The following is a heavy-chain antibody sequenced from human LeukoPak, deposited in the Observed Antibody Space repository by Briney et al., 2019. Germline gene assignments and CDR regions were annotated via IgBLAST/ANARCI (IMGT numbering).Heavy chain of an antibody. CDR1: GFTFSSYL. CDR3: AREGGYYEYYFDY. V-gene: IGHV3-7*01. J-gene: IGHJ4*02. Sequence: GGSLRLSCAASGFTFSSYLMSWVRQAPGKGLEWVANIKQDGSEKYYVDSVKGRFTISRDNAKNSLYLQMNSLRAEDTAVYYCAREGGYYEYYFDYWGQGTLVTVSS. CDR2: IKQDGSEK. D-gene: IGHD3-22*01.